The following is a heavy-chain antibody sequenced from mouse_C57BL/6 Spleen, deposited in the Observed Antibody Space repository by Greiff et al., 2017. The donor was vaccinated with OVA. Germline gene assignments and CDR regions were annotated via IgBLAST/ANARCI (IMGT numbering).Heavy chain of an antibody. CDR2: IYPGDGDT. V-gene: IGHV1-82*01. CDR3: ARNYYGSSYAWFAY. J-gene: IGHJ3*01. Sequence: QVHVKQSGPELVKPGASVKISCKASGYAFSSSWMNWVKQRPGKGLEWIGRIYPGDGDTNYNGKFKGKATLTADKSSSTAYMQLSSLTSEDSAVYFCARNYYGSSYAWFAYWGQGTLVTVSA. D-gene: IGHD1-1*01. CDR1: GYAFSSSW.